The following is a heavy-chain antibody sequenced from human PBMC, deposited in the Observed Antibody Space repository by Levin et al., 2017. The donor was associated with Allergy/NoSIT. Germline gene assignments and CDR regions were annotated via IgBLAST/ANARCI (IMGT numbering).Heavy chain of an antibody. CDR1: GFTFSSYA. Sequence: SRAASGFTFSSYAMSWVRQAPGKGLEWVSAISGSGGSTYYADSVKGRFTISRDNSKNTLYLQMNSLRAEDTAVYYCAKGGYCSGGSCYDNYWGQGTLVTVSS. D-gene: IGHD2-15*01. CDR3: AKGGYCSGGSCYDNY. CDR2: ISGSGGST. V-gene: IGHV3-23*01. J-gene: IGHJ4*02.